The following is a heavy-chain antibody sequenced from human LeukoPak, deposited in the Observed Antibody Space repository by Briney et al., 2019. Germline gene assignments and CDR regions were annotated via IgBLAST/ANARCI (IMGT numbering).Heavy chain of an antibody. V-gene: IGHV4-59*08. CDR2: IYYSGST. J-gene: IGHJ4*02. CDR1: GVSISSYN. Sequence: PSETLSLTCTVSGVSISSYNWSWIRQPPGKGLEWIGYIYYSGSTNYNPSLKSRVTISVDTSKNQFSLKLSSVTAADTAVYYCASSPVYGPRYFDYWGQGTLVTVSS. CDR3: ASSPVYGPRYFDY. D-gene: IGHD3-10*01.